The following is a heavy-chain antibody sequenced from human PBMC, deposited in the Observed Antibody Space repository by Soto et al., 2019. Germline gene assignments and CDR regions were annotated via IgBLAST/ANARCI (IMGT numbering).Heavy chain of an antibody. V-gene: IGHV4-38-2*01. CDR2: IHHSGST. Sequence: PSETLSLTCAVSGYSISSGYYWGWIRQPPGKGLEWIGSIHHSGSTYYNPSLRSRVTISVDTSKNQFSLRLSSVTAADTAAYYCARGPRPYHVRRCAGMDVWGQGTTLTVYS. CDR3: ARGPRPYHVRRCAGMDV. CDR1: GYSISSGYY. D-gene: IGHD3-10*02. J-gene: IGHJ6*01.